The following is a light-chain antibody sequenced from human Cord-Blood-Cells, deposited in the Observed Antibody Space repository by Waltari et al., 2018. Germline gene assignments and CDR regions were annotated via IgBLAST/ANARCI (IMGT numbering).Light chain of an antibody. CDR1: SSDVGGYNY. CDR3: SSYTSSSTYV. CDR2: DVS. J-gene: IGLJ1*01. Sequence: QSDLTQPASVSGSPGQSITISCTGTSSDVGGYNYVSWSQHHPGKAPKLMIYDVSNRPSGFANRFSGSKSGNTASLTISGLQAEDEADYYCSSYTSSSTYVFGTGTKVTVL. V-gene: IGLV2-14*03.